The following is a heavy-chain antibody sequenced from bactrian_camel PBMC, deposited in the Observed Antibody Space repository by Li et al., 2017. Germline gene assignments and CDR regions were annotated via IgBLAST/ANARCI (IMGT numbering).Heavy chain of an antibody. D-gene: IGHD5*01. CDR3: GADGFLATGRVDCGSHDFAY. V-gene: IGHV3S63*01. CDR1: GDTINSYC. J-gene: IGHJ4*01. CDR2: INTYGDI. Sequence: HVQLVESGGGSVQAGGSLRLSCAASGDTINSYCMGWFRQAPGKEREAVTYINTYGDIYYADSVKGRFTVSKENARDTLWLRLQMDNLEPDDSAMYYCGADGFLATGRVDCGSHDFAYWGQGTQVTVS.